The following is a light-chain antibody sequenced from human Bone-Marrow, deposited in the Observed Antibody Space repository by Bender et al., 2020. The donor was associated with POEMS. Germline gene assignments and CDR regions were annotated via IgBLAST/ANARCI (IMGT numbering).Light chain of an antibody. CDR1: NIGSKS. Sequence: SYVLTQPPSVSVAPGKTARITCGGNNIGSKSVHWYQRRPGQAPVLVIYYDSARPSGIPERFSGSNSGNSATLTITRVDAGDEADYYCQVWDSVGDYVFGSGTRVTVL. J-gene: IGLJ1*01. CDR2: YDS. CDR3: QVWDSVGDYV. V-gene: IGLV3-21*04.